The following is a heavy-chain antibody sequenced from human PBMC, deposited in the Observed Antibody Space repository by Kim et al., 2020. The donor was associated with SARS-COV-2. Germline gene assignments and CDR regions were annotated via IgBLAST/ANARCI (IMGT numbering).Heavy chain of an antibody. Sequence: VKGRFTISRDNSKNTPYLQLNSLTTEDTALYYCVKEAAFTTVVVDYYFDYWGQGTLVTVSS. V-gene: IGHV3-30*02. J-gene: IGHJ4*02. CDR3: VKEAAFTTVVVDYYFDY. D-gene: IGHD2-15*01.